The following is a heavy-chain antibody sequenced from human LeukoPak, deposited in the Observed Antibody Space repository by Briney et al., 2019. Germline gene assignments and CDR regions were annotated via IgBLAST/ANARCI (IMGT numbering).Heavy chain of an antibody. CDR3: ARDSRDYDIFTPYAFDI. Sequence: GASVKVSCKASGYTFTIYDISWVRQAPGQGLEWMGGIIPIFGTANYAQKFQGRVTITADESTSTAYMELSSLRSADPAVYYCARDSRDYDIFTPYAFDIWGQGTMVTVSS. D-gene: IGHD3-9*01. CDR1: GYTFTIYD. CDR2: IIPIFGTA. J-gene: IGHJ3*02. V-gene: IGHV1-69*13.